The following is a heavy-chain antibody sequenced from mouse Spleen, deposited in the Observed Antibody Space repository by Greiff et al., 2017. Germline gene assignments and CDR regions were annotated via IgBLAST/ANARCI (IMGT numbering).Heavy chain of an antibody. Sequence: LVESGAELVRPGASVTLSCKASGYTFTDYEMHWVKQTPVHGLEWIGAIDPETGGTAYNQKFKGKAILTADKSSSTAYMELRSLTSEDSAVYYCTAYWDYFDYWGQGTTLTVSS. V-gene: IGHV1-15*01. CDR1: GYTFTDYE. CDR3: TAYWDYFDY. D-gene: IGHD2-10*01. J-gene: IGHJ2*01. CDR2: IDPETGGT.